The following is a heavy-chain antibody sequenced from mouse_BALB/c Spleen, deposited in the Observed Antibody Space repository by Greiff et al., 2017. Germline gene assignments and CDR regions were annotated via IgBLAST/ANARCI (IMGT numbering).Heavy chain of an antibody. CDR3: ARGGIYYDYDDYYAMDY. D-gene: IGHD2-4*01. J-gene: IGHJ4*01. V-gene: IGHV5-17*02. CDR1: GFTFSSFG. Sequence: EVMLVESGGGLVQPGGSRKLSCAASGFTFSSFGMHWVRQAPEKGLEWVAYISSGSSTIYHADTVKGRFTISRDNPKNTLFLQMTSLRSEDTAMYYCARGGIYYDYDDYYAMDYWGQGTSVTVSS. CDR2: ISSGSSTI.